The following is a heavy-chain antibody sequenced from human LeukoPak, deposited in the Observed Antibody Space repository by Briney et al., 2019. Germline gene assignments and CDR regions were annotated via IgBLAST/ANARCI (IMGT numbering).Heavy chain of an antibody. V-gene: IGHV1-2*02. D-gene: IGHD3-22*01. CDR3: ARAGSSGYYLQYLQH. Sequence: GASVKVSCKASGYTFTNYYMHWVRQAPRQGLEWMGMINPDSGGTNYAQKFQGRVTMTRDTSISTAYMELSRLRSDDTAVYYCARAGSSGYYLQYLQHWGQGTLVTVSS. CDR1: GYTFTNYY. CDR2: INPDSGGT. J-gene: IGHJ1*01.